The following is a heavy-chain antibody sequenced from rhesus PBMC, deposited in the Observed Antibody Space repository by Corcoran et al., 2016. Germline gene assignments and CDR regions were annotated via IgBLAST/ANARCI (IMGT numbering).Heavy chain of an antibody. D-gene: IGHD3-34*01. J-gene: IGHJ3*01. CDR3: ARAAPGVDYAFDV. Sequence: QVQLQESGPGLVKPSETLSLTCAVSGGSIRGPNWNWLRQAPGKGLDWIGSLGGSSGRTYYTSALKNRVTISTDPSKNQFSLNLISVTAADTAVYYCARAAPGVDYAFDVWGQGLRVTVSS. CDR1: GGSIRGPN. V-gene: IGHV4S5*01. CDR2: LGGSSGRT.